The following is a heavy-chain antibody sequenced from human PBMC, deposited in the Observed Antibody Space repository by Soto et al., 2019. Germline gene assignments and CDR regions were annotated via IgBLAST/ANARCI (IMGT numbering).Heavy chain of an antibody. CDR2: IYYSGST. D-gene: IGHD2-21*02. CDR1: GGSISSGDYY. V-gene: IGHV4-30-4*01. Sequence: SETLSLTCTVSGGSISSGDYYWSWIRQPPGKGLEWIGYIYYSGSTYYNPSLKSRVTISVDTSKNQFSLKLSSLTAADTAVYYCARTRGGNSHDAFDIWGQGTMVTVSS. J-gene: IGHJ3*02. CDR3: ARTRGGNSHDAFDI.